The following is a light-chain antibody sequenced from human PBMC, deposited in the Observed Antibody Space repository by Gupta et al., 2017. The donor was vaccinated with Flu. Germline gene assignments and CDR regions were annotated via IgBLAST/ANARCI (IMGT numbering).Light chain of an antibody. CDR3: SSYKSSNTWV. CDR1: SSDVGGHDY. Sequence: SAPTPVASVSGSPGQSITIICTGTSSDVGGHDYVSWCQQHAGKAPTLMIYEVTNRPLGVSDRFSGSQSGNTASLTISGLQAEDEADYYCSSYKSSNTWVFGGGTKLTVL. J-gene: IGLJ3*02. CDR2: EVT. V-gene: IGLV2-14*01.